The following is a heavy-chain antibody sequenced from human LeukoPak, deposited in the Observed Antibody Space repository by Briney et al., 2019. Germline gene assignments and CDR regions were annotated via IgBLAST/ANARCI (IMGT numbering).Heavy chain of an antibody. D-gene: IGHD6-13*01. CDR3: ARRSPESSWYNY. CDR1: GGSISSYY. Sequence: SETLSLTCTVSGGSISSYYWSWIRQPPGKGLEWIGYIYYSGSTNYNPSLKSRVTISVDTSKNQFSLKLSSVTAADTAVYYCARRSPESSWYNYLGQGTLVTVSS. V-gene: IGHV4-59*08. CDR2: IYYSGST. J-gene: IGHJ4*02.